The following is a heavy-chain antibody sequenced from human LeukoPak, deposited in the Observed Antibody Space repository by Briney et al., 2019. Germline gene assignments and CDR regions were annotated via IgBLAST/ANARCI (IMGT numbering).Heavy chain of an antibody. CDR3: ARVGGLLWFGELLYYFDY. J-gene: IGHJ4*02. D-gene: IGHD3-10*01. CDR2: ISVYNGNT. Sequence: GASVKVSCKASGYTFTNYGFSWVRQAPGQGLEWMGWISVYNGNTNYAQKLQDRVTMTTDTSTSTAYMELRSLRSDDTAVYYCARVGGLLWFGELLYYFDYWGQGTLVTVSS. V-gene: IGHV1-18*01. CDR1: GYTFTNYG.